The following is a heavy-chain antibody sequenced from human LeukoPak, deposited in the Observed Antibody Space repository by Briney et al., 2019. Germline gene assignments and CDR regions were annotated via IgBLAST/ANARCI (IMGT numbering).Heavy chain of an antibody. CDR3: AREVVPAAMGNWFDP. CDR1: GYTFTGYY. J-gene: IGHJ5*02. Sequence: ASVKVSCKASGYTFTGYYMHWVRQAPGQGLEWMGWINPNSGGTSYAQKFQGRVTMTRDTSISTAYMELSRLRSDDTAVYYCAREVVPAAMGNWFDPRGQGTLVTVSS. D-gene: IGHD2-2*01. V-gene: IGHV1-2*02. CDR2: INPNSGGT.